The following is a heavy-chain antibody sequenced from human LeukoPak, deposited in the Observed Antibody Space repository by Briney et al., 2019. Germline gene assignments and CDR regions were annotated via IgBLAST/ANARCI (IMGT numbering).Heavy chain of an antibody. CDR1: GFTFDDYA. V-gene: IGHV3-9*01. D-gene: IGHD3-22*01. CDR2: ISWNSGSI. CDR3: AKDISDSSGYYYFDY. J-gene: IGHJ4*02. Sequence: GGSLRLSCAASGFTFDDYAMHWVRQAPGKGLEWVSGISWNSGSIGYADSVKDRFTISRDNAKNSLYLQMNSLRAEDTALYYCAKDISDSSGYYYFDYWGQGTLVTVSS.